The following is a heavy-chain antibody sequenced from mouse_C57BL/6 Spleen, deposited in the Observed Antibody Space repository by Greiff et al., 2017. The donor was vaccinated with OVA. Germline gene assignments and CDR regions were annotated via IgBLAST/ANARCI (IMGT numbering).Heavy chain of an antibody. CDR2: IYPGNSDT. J-gene: IGHJ3*01. CDR3: TREYSNYAWFAY. V-gene: IGHV1-5*01. CDR1: GYTFTSYW. D-gene: IGHD2-5*01. Sequence: VQLQQSGTVLARPGASVKMSCKTSGYTFTSYWMHWVKQRPGQGLEWIGAIYPGNSDTSYNQKFKGKAKLTAVTSASTAYMVLSSRTNEDSTVYYCTREYSNYAWFAYWGQGTLVNVSA.